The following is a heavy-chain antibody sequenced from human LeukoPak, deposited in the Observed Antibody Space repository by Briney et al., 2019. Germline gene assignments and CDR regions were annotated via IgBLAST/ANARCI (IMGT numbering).Heavy chain of an antibody. Sequence: GASVKVSCKASGYTFTSYGISWVRQAPGQGLEWMGWISAYNGNTNYAQKLQGRVTMTTDTSTSTAYMELRSLRSDDTAVYYCARVIGGYYYDSSGSNALGYWGRGTLVTVSS. CDR3: ARVIGGYYYDSSGSNALGY. CDR1: GYTFTSYG. D-gene: IGHD3-22*01. V-gene: IGHV1-18*01. CDR2: ISAYNGNT. J-gene: IGHJ4*02.